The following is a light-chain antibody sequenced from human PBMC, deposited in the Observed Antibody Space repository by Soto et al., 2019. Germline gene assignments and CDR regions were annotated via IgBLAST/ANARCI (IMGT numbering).Light chain of an antibody. Sequence: RVMTQSPATLSVSPGERATLSCRASQSVGNNLAWYQQKPGQAPRLLIYGASTRATGIPARFSGGGSGTEFTLTISSLQSEDFEVYFCQQYNNWPQLTFGGGTKVEIK. V-gene: IGKV3-15*01. CDR3: QQYNNWPQLT. J-gene: IGKJ4*01. CDR1: QSVGNN. CDR2: GAS.